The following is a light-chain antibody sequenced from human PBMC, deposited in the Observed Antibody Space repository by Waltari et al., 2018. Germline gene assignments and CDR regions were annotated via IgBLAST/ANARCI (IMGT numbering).Light chain of an antibody. J-gene: IGKJ1*01. V-gene: IGKV1-39*01. CDR1: QSVSHY. CDR3: QQSFNVPT. Sequence: DIQMTQSPSSLSASVGDRVTITCRASQSVSHYLSWYQQKPGRAPVLLIYAASSLQSGVPSRFSGSGSGTDFILTISSLQPDDFASYFCQQSFNVPTFGPGTRVEVK. CDR2: AAS.